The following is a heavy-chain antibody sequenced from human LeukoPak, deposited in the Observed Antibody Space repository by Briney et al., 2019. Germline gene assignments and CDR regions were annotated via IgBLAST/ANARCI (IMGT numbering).Heavy chain of an antibody. CDR3: ARGQGGNYYLNYFDY. Sequence: PSQTLSLTCTVSRGSISNADYYWSWIRQHPGKGLEWIGYIYYSGSTYYNPSLKSRVTISVDTSRNQFSLKLTSVTAADTAVYYCARGQGGNYYLNYFDYWGQGALVTVSS. CDR2: IYYSGST. D-gene: IGHD1-26*01. CDR1: RGSISNADYY. J-gene: IGHJ4*02. V-gene: IGHV4-31*03.